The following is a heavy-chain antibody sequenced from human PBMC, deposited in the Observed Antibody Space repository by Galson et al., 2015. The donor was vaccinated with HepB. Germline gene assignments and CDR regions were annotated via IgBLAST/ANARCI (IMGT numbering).Heavy chain of an antibody. CDR1: GFTFSNYT. Sequence: SLRLSCAASGFTFSNYTIHWVRQAPGKGLEWVAAISYDGSNKYYADSVKGRFTISRDNSKNTLYLQMNSLRPEDTAVYYCARAWMAAAGIRDYYHAVMDVGGHGTTVTVSS. CDR3: ARAWMAAAGIRDYYHAVMDV. CDR2: ISYDGSNK. D-gene: IGHD6-25*01. J-gene: IGHJ6*02. V-gene: IGHV3-30*03.